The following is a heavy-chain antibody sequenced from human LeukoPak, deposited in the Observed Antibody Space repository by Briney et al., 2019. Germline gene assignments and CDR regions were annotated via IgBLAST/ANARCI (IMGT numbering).Heavy chain of an antibody. J-gene: IGHJ6*02. CDR2: ISSNGGST. CDR1: GFTFSIYS. Sequence: GGSLRLSCAASGFTFSIYSMNWVRQAPGKGLEYVSAISSNGGSTYYANSVKGRFTISRDNSKNTLYLQMGSLRAEDMAVYYCARVGYTSYYYYGMDVWGQGTTVTVSS. V-gene: IGHV3-64*01. CDR3: ARVGYTSYYYYGMDV. D-gene: IGHD6-13*01.